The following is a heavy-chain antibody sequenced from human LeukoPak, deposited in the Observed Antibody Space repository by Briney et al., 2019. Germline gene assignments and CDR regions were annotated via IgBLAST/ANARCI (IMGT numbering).Heavy chain of an antibody. CDR3: ARSPTYYYGSGSYYPPRNWFDP. J-gene: IGHJ5*02. CDR2: INHSGST. Sequence: SETLSLTCAVYGGSFSGYYWSWIRQPPGKGLEWIGEINHSGSTNYNPSLKSRVTISVDTSKNQFSLKLSSVTAADTAVYYCARSPTYYYGSGSYYPPRNWFDPWGQGTLVTVSS. D-gene: IGHD3-10*01. V-gene: IGHV4-34*01. CDR1: GGSFSGYY.